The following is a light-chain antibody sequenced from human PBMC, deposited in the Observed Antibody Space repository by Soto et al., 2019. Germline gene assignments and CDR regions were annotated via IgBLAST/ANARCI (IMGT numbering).Light chain of an antibody. CDR2: DVS. CDR3: QQAHSFPIT. J-gene: IGKJ5*01. CDR1: QSISSW. Sequence: IQMTQSPATLSASVGDRVTITCRASQSISSWLAWYQQKQGKAPKLLIYDVSSLESGVPSRFRGSGSGTDFTLPITRLQPEDFETYYCQQAHSFPITFGQGTRLEIK. V-gene: IGKV1-5*01.